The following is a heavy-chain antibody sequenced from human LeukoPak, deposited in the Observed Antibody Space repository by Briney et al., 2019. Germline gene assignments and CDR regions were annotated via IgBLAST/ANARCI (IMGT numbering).Heavy chain of an antibody. CDR2: IYYSGST. CDR3: ARERRGNSSSWYRNFDY. V-gene: IGHV4-31*02. CDR1: GFTFSSDA. Sequence: LRLSCAASGFTFSSDAMSWDRQAPGKGLEWIGYIYYSGSTYYNPSLKSRVTISVDTSKNQFSLKLSSVTAADTAVYYCARERRGNSSSWYRNFDYWGQGTLVTVSS. D-gene: IGHD6-13*01. J-gene: IGHJ4*02.